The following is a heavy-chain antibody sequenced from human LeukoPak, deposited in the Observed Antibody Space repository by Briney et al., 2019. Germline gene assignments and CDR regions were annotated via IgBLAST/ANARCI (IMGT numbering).Heavy chain of an antibody. D-gene: IGHD6-19*01. CDR2: IWYDGSNK. Sequence: GGSLRLSCAASGFTFSSYGMHWVRQAPGKGLEWVAVIWYDGSNKYYADSVKGRFTISRDNSKNTLYLQMNSLRAEDTAVYYCARDRNFQWPLVGYFQHWGQGTLVTVSS. V-gene: IGHV3-33*01. J-gene: IGHJ1*01. CDR3: ARDRNFQWPLVGYFQH. CDR1: GFTFSSYG.